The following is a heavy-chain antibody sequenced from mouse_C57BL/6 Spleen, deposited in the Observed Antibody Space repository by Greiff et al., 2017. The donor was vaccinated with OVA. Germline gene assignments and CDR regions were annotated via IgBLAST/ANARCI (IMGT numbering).Heavy chain of an antibody. CDR1: GFTFSDYG. D-gene: IGHD1-1*01. Sequence: EVKLMESGGGLVKPGGSLKLSCAASGFTFSDYGMHWVRQAPEKGLEWVAYISSGSSTIYYADTVKGRFTISRDNAKNTLFLQMTSLRSEDTAMYYCARQVYYYGSSPFDYWGQGTTLTVSS. J-gene: IGHJ2*01. CDR2: ISSGSSTI. CDR3: ARQVYYYGSSPFDY. V-gene: IGHV5-17*01.